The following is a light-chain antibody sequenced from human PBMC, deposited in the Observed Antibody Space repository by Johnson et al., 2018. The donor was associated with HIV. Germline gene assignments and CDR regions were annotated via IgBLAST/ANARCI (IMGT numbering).Light chain of an antibody. CDR1: SSNIGNNY. CDR2: ENN. CDR3: GTWYDSLRPYV. Sequence: QPVLTQPPSVSAAPGQRVTISCSGSSSNIGNNYVSWYQQLPGTAPNLLIYENNKRPPGIPARFSCAKSATSSTLVITTLQTADEADYYCGTWYDSLRPYVFGTGTKFTVL. V-gene: IGLV1-51*02. J-gene: IGLJ1*01.